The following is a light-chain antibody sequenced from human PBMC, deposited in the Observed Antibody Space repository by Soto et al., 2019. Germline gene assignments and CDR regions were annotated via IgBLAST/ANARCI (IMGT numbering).Light chain of an antibody. V-gene: IGKV3-11*01. Sequence: DIVMTQSPATLSVSPGERVTLSCRASQSVRSNVAWYQQKPGQAPRLLIFDASNRATGIPARFSGSGSGTDFTLTISSLEPEDFAVYYCQQRSNWPHFGGGTKVDIK. J-gene: IGKJ4*01. CDR3: QQRSNWPH. CDR1: QSVRSN. CDR2: DAS.